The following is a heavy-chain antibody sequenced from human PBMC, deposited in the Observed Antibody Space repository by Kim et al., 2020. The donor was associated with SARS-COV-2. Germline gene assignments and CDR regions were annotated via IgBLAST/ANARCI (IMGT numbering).Heavy chain of an antibody. Sequence: SRVTISVDTSKNQFSLKLSSVTAADTAVYYCARGGVYCGGDCYPPKYFDYWGQGTLVTVSS. CDR3: ARGGVYCGGDCYPPKYFDY. D-gene: IGHD2-21*02. V-gene: IGHV4-34*01. J-gene: IGHJ4*02.